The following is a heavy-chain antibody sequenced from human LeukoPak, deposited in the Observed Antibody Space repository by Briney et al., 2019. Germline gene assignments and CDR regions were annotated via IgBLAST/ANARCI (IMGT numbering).Heavy chain of an antibody. D-gene: IGHD6-19*01. CDR3: ARVKAVAGTLPHLLDY. Sequence: SETLSLTCTVSGGSISSYYWSWIRQPPGKGLECIGYIYYTGSTNYNPSLKSRLTISKDKFKNQFSLKLTSVTVADTAVYFCARVKAVAGTLPHLLDYWGQGTLVTVSS. J-gene: IGHJ4*01. CDR2: IYYTGST. V-gene: IGHV4-59*12. CDR1: GGSISSYY.